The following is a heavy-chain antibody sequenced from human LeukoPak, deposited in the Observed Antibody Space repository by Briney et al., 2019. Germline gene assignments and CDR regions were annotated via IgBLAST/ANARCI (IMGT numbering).Heavy chain of an antibody. CDR1: GFMFSSNW. J-gene: IGHJ6*02. V-gene: IGHV3-7*01. CDR3: ARGMDV. Sequence: PGGSLRLSCAASGFMFSSNWMSWVRLAPGKGLEWVANIKEDGTETYYVDSVKGRFTISRDNAKNSLYLQMNSLRAEDTAVYYCARGMDVRGQGTIVTVSS. CDR2: IKEDGTET.